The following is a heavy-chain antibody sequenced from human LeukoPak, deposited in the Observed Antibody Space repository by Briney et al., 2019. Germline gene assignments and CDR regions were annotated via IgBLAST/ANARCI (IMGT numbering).Heavy chain of an antibody. CDR2: ISYDGSNK. Sequence: GGSLRLSCAASGFTFSSYGMHWVRQAPGKGLEWVAVISYDGSNKYYADSVKGRFTISRDNSKNTLYLQMNSLRAEDTAVYYCAKGGYYDILTGYQFDYWGQGTLVTVSS. CDR1: GFTFSSYG. CDR3: AKGGYYDILTGYQFDY. D-gene: IGHD3-9*01. V-gene: IGHV3-30*18. J-gene: IGHJ4*02.